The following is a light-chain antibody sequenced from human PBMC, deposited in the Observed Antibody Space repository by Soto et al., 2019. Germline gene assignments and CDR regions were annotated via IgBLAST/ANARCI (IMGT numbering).Light chain of an antibody. Sequence: QSVLTQSSSASASLGSSVKLTCTLNSGHSSYIIAWHQQQPGKAPRYLMNLEGRGSYNRGSGVPDRFSGSSSGADRYLTISNLQFEDEADYYCETWDSNSNWVFGGGTKVTVL. V-gene: IGLV4-60*02. J-gene: IGLJ3*02. CDR3: ETWDSNSNWV. CDR1: SGHSSYI. CDR2: LEGRGSY.